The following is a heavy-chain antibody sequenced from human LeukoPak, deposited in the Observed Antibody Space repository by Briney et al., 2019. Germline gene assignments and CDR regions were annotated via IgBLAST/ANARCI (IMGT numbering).Heavy chain of an antibody. D-gene: IGHD1-26*01. CDR2: IYTSGST. CDR1: GGSISSGSYY. Sequence: SETLSLTCTVSGGSISSGSYYWSWIRQPAGKGLEWIGRIYTSGSTNYNPSLKSRVTISVDTSKNQFSLKLSSVTAADTAVYYCAARSGSYLNYWGQGTLVTVSS. J-gene: IGHJ4*02. CDR3: AARSGSYLNY. V-gene: IGHV4-61*02.